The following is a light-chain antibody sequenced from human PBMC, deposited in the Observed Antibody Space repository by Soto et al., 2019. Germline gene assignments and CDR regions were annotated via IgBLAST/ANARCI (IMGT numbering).Light chain of an antibody. CDR1: NSDVGTYNY. V-gene: IGLV2-11*01. J-gene: IGLJ1*01. Sequence: QSALTQPRSVSGSPGQSVTISCTGTNSDVGTYNYVSWYQQHPGKAPKLIIYDVTKRPSGVPDRFSGSKSGNTASLIISGLQAADEAEYYCAAWDDSLSGSYVFGTGTKLTVL. CDR3: AAWDDSLSGSYV. CDR2: DVT.